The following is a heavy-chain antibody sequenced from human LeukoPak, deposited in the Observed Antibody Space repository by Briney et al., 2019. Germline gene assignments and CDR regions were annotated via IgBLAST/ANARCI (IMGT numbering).Heavy chain of an antibody. D-gene: IGHD1-26*01. CDR2: IYSGGST. V-gene: IGHV3-53*01. CDR1: GFTVSSNY. J-gene: IGHJ4*02. Sequence: TGGSLRLSCAASGFTVSSNYMSWVRQAPGKGLEWVSVIYSGGSTYYADSVKGRFTISRDNSKNTLYLQMNSLRAEDTAVYYCARDGPYSGSYSDYWGQGTLVTVSS. CDR3: ARDGPYSGSYSDY.